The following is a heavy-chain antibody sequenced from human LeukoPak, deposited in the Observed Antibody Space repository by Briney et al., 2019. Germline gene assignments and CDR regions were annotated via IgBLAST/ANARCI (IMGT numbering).Heavy chain of an antibody. CDR1: GFTFSLYW. D-gene: IGHD5-12*01. CDR2: IKQDGSEK. Sequence: QPGGSLRLSCAASGFTFSLYWMNWVRRAPGKGLEWVANIKQDGSEKNYVDSVKGRFTISRDNAKNSLYLQMNNLRVEDTAMYYCAKSYNGYESKPDYWGQGTLVTVSS. V-gene: IGHV3-7*03. CDR3: AKSYNGYESKPDY. J-gene: IGHJ4*02.